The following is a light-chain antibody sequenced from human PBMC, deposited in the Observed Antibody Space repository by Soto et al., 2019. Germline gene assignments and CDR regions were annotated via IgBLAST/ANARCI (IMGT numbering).Light chain of an antibody. CDR3: QQRSNWPRWT. Sequence: EMVLPQSPATLSLSPGERATLSCRASQSVSSYLAWYQQKPGPAPRLLIYDASNRATGIPARFSGSGSGTDFTLTISSLEPEDFAVYYCQQRSNWPRWTFGQGTKVEIK. J-gene: IGKJ1*01. V-gene: IGKV3-11*01. CDR2: DAS. CDR1: QSVSSY.